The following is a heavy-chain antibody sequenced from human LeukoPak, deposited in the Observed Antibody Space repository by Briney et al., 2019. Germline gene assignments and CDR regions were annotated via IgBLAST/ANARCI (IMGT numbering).Heavy chain of an antibody. V-gene: IGHV3-30-3*01. D-gene: IGHD3-10*01. Sequence: GGSLRLSCAASEFTFSSYAMHWVRQAPGKGLEWVAVISYDGSNKYYADSVKGRFTISRDNAKNSLYLQMNSLRAEDTAVYYCARNRVLNWFDPWGQGTLVTVSS. CDR2: ISYDGSNK. CDR1: EFTFSSYA. J-gene: IGHJ5*02. CDR3: ARNRVLNWFDP.